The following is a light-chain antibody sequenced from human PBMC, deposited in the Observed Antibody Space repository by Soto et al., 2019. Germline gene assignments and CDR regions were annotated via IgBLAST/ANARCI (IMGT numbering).Light chain of an antibody. J-gene: IGLJ2*01. V-gene: IGLV1-51*01. CDR1: SSNIGNNY. Sequence: QSVLTQPPSVSAAPGQKVTISCSGSSSNIGNNYVSWYQQLPGTAPKLLIYDNNKRPSGIPDRFSGSKSGTSATLGITGLQTGDEADYYCAAWDDSLNGPGVVFGGGTKLTVL. CDR2: DNN. CDR3: AAWDDSLNGPGVV.